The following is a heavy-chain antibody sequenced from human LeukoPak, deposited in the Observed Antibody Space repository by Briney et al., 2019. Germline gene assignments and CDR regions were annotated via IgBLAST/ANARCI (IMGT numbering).Heavy chain of an antibody. Sequence: PGGSLKLSCAASGFTFNNYWMSWVRQAPGKGLEWVATIKQDKSVKYYVDSVKGRFTISRDNAKNSPYLQVNSLRAEDTAIYYCARPHYDILTGFQFPFYYWGQGTLLTVSS. D-gene: IGHD3-9*01. V-gene: IGHV3-7*03. CDR3: ARPHYDILTGFQFPFYY. CDR1: GFTFNNYW. CDR2: IKQDKSVK. J-gene: IGHJ4*02.